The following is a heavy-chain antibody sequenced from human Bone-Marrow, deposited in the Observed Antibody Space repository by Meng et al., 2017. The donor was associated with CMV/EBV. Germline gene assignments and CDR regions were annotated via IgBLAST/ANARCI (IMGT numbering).Heavy chain of an antibody. V-gene: IGHV3-23*01. CDR3: AKEACSSTSCSKPRHDY. Sequence: GGSLRLSCAASGFTFSSYAMSWVRQAPGKGLEWVSAISVSGGSTYYADSVKGRFTISRDNSKNTLYLQMNSLRAEDTAVYYCAKEACSSTSCSKPRHDYWGQGTLVTVSS. D-gene: IGHD2-2*01. CDR2: ISVSGGST. CDR1: GFTFSSYA. J-gene: IGHJ4*02.